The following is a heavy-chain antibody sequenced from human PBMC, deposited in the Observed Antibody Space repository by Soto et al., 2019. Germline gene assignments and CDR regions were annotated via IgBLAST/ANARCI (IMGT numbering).Heavy chain of an antibody. CDR2: IVVGSGNT. J-gene: IGHJ6*02. CDR1: GPTFTSSA. D-gene: IGHD2-8*01. CDR3: AADAPRVYFGYYYGMDV. V-gene: IGHV1-58*01. Sequence: QMQLVQSGPEVKKPGTSVKVSCKASGPTFTSSAVQWVRQARGQRLEWIGWIVVGSGNTNYAQKFQERVTITRDMSTSAAYMQLSSLRSEDTAVYYCAADAPRVYFGYYYGMDVRGQGTTVTVSS.